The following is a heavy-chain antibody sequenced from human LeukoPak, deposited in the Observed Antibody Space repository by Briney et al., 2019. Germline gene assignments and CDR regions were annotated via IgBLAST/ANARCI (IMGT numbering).Heavy chain of an antibody. D-gene: IGHD5-18*01. V-gene: IGHV3-48*03. CDR1: GFTFSSYE. CDR3: ARVHHNTAMVDIDY. Sequence: GGSLRLSCAASGFTFSSYEMHWVRQAPGKGLEWISYITSSSGTIYYADSVKGRFTISRDNAKSSLYLQMNSLRVEDTAVYYCARVHHNTAMVDIDYWGQGTLVTVSS. J-gene: IGHJ4*02. CDR2: ITSSSGTI.